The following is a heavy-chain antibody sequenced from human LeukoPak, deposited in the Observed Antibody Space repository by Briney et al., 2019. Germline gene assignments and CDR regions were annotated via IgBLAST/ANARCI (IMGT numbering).Heavy chain of an antibody. CDR2: INPNSGGT. Sequence: ASVKVSCKASGYTFTGYYMHWVRHAPGQGLEWMVWINPNSGGTNYAQKFQGRVTMTRDTSISTAYMELSRLRSDDTAVYYCARGREFWSGYYTGYFDYWGQGTLVTVSS. D-gene: IGHD3-3*01. CDR3: ARGREFWSGYYTGYFDY. CDR1: GYTFTGYY. J-gene: IGHJ4*02. V-gene: IGHV1-2*02.